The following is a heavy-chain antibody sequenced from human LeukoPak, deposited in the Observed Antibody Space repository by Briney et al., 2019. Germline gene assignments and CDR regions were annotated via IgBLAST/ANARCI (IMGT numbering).Heavy chain of an antibody. CDR3: TRLLVAGFDY. CDR1: GFTFSIYG. V-gene: IGHV3-30*02. Sequence: GGSLRLSCAASGFTFSIYGMHWVRQAPGKGLEWVAFIRYDGSNKYYADSVKGRFTISRDNSKNTLYLQMNSLRAEDTAVYYCTRLLVAGFDYWGQGTLVTVSS. CDR2: IRYDGSNK. D-gene: IGHD2-15*01. J-gene: IGHJ4*02.